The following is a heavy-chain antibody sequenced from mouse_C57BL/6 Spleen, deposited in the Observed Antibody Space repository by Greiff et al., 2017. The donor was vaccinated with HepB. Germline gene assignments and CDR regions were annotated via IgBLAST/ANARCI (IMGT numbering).Heavy chain of an antibody. CDR1: GYSFTGYY. CDR3: ARGGVFDY. CDR2: INPSTGGT. Sequence: EVKLQESGPELVKPGASVKISCKASGYSFTGYYMNWVKQSPEKSLEWIGEINPSTGGTTYNQKFKAKATLTVDKSSSTAYMQLKGLTSEDSAVYYCARGGVFDYWGQGTTLTVSS. J-gene: IGHJ2*01. V-gene: IGHV1-42*01.